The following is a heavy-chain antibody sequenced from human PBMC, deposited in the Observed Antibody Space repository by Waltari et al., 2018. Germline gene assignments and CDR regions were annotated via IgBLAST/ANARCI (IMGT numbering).Heavy chain of an antibody. J-gene: IGHJ3*02. Sequence: QVQLQQSGPGLVKPSQTLSLTCAISGDSVSTNSGAWNWIRQSPSRGLEWLGRTYYRSKWYNDYAVSVKIRMTINPDTSKNQFSLHLNSVTPEDTAVYYCARGDSRDYLNAFDIWGQGTMVTVSS. CDR2: TYYRSKWYN. D-gene: IGHD3-22*01. CDR3: ARGDSRDYLNAFDI. CDR1: GDSVSTNSGA. V-gene: IGHV6-1*01.